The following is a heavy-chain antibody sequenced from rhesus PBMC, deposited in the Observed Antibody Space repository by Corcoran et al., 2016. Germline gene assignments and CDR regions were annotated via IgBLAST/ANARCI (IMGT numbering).Heavy chain of an antibody. D-gene: IGHD3-40*01. CDR3: ARDLNRGGLDA. J-gene: IGHJ6*01. V-gene: IGHV4-169*02. CDR2: IYGSGSSN. CDR1: GGSISSSY. Sequence: QLQLQESGPGLVKPSATLSVTCAVSGGSISSSYWSWLRQAPGKGLEWIGYIYGSGSSNNYKPSRKSRATLSADTAKNQLSRKLSSVTTADTAVYYCARDLNRGGLDAGGQGGVVTVSS.